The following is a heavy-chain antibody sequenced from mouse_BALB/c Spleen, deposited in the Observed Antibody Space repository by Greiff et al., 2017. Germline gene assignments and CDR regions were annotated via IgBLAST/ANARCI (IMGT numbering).Heavy chain of an antibody. D-gene: IGHD2-3*01. V-gene: IGHV5-17*02. CDR1: GFTFSSFG. CDR2: ISSGSSTI. CDR3: ARTGLLQFAY. J-gene: IGHJ3*01. Sequence: EVKVVESGGGLVKPGGSLKLSCAASGFTFSSFGMHWVRQAPEKGLEWVAYISSGSSTIYYADTVKGRFTISRDNPKNTLFLQMTSLRSEDTAMYYCARTGLLQFAYWGQGTLVTVSA.